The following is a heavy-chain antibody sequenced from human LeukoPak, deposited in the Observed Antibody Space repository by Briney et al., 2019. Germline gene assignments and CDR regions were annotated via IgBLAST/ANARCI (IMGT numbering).Heavy chain of an antibody. D-gene: IGHD3-10*01. CDR1: GFTFSSYA. CDR2: ISGSGGST. Sequence: GGSLRLSCAASGFTFSSYAMSWVRQAPGKGLEWVSAISGSGGSTYYADSVKGRFTISRDNSKNTLYLQMNSLRVEDTAVYYCAKGSGSGSYYTLHDAFDIWGQGTMVTVSS. J-gene: IGHJ3*02. V-gene: IGHV3-23*01. CDR3: AKGSGSGSYYTLHDAFDI.